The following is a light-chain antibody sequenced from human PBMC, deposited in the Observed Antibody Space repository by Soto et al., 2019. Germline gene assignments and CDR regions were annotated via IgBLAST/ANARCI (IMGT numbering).Light chain of an antibody. V-gene: IGKV1-5*03. J-gene: IGKJ2*01. CDR1: QSISSW. CDR2: KAS. CDR3: QQYHSYSYT. Sequence: DLQMTQSPSTLSAFVGDRVTITCRASQSISSWLAWYHQKPGKAPKLLIYKASSLERGVPSRFSGGGSGTEFTLTISSLQPYDFATYYCQQYHSYSYTFGQGTKLEIK.